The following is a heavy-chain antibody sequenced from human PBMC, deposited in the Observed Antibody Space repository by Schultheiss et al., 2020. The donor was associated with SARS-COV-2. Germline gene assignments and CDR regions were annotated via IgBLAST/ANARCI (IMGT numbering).Heavy chain of an antibody. V-gene: IGHV3-23*01. CDR3: ARSIAVAGKNNLGRLDY. CDR2: ISGTGGST. J-gene: IGHJ4*02. Sequence: GESLKISCAASGFTFSSYSMNWVRQAPGKGLEWVSTISGTGGSTYYADSVKGRFTISRDNSKNTLYLQMNSLRAEDTAVYYCARSIAVAGKNNLGRLDYWGQGTLVTVSS. D-gene: IGHD6-19*01. CDR1: GFTFSSYS.